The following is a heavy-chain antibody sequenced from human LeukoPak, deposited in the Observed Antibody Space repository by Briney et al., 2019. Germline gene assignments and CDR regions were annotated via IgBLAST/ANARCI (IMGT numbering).Heavy chain of an antibody. CDR1: GGTFSSYA. Sequence: SVKVSCKASGGTFSSYAISWVRQAPGQGLEWMGRIIPIFGTANYAQKFQGRVTITADKSTSTAYMELSSLRAEDTAVYYCARRTYSNHFFDYWGQGTLVTVSS. D-gene: IGHD4-11*01. V-gene: IGHV1-69*06. CDR2: IIPIFGTA. CDR3: ARRTYSNHFFDY. J-gene: IGHJ4*02.